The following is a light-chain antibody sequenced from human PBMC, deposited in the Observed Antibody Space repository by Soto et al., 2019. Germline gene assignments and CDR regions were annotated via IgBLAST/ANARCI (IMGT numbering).Light chain of an antibody. CDR1: QSVLYSSNNKNY. CDR2: WAS. J-gene: IGKJ4*01. Sequence: DIVMTQSPDSLAVSLGERATINCKSSQSVLYSSNNKNYLAWYQHKPGQPPKLLIYWASTRESGVPDRFSGSGSGTDFTLTISSLQAEDVAVYYCQQYYTPLALTFGGGTKVEIK. CDR3: QQYYTPLALT. V-gene: IGKV4-1*01.